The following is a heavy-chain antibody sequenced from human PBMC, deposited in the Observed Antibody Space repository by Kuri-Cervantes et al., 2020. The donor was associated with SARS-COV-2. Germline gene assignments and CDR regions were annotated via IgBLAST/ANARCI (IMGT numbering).Heavy chain of an antibody. CDR2: IFYSGGS. CDR3: ARGGYSYEY. CDR1: GGSLSTHY. Sequence: ESLKISCTVSGGSLSTHYWSWIRQSPGKGLEWIANIFYSGGSSYNPSLKSRVTISADTSKNEFSLKLKSVSAADTAVYYCARGGYSYEYWGQGTRVTVSS. V-gene: IGHV4-59*11. D-gene: IGHD5-24*01. J-gene: IGHJ4*02.